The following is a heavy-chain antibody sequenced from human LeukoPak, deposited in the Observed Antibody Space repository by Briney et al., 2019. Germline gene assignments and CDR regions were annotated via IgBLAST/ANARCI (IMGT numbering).Heavy chain of an antibody. D-gene: IGHD3-22*01. V-gene: IGHV4-34*01. CDR2: INHSGST. Sequence: SETLSLTCAVYGGSFSGYYWSWIRQPPGKGLEWMGEINHSGSTNYNPSLKSRVTISVDTSKNQFSLKLSSVTAADTAVYYCARGPLRYYDSSGYWYFDLWGRGTLVTVSS. J-gene: IGHJ2*01. CDR3: ARGPLRYYDSSGYWYFDL. CDR1: GGSFSGYY.